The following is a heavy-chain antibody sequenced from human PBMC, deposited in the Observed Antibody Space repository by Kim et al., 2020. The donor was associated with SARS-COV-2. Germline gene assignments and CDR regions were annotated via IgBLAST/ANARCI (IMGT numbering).Heavy chain of an antibody. V-gene: IGHV3-7*01. J-gene: IGHJ4*02. CDR2: IGQDGSRK. Sequence: GGSLRLSCAASGFTFSTYWMTWVRQAPGKGLEWVAHIGQDGSRKNYVDSVKGRFTISRDNAKNSLYMQMNNLGAEDTAVFYCARTSLYDSGAYEDYWGQGSLVTVSS. D-gene: IGHD3-22*01. CDR3: ARTSLYDSGAYEDY. CDR1: GFTFSTYW.